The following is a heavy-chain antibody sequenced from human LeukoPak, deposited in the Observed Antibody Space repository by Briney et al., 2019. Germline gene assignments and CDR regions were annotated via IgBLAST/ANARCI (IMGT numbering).Heavy chain of an antibody. J-gene: IGHJ4*02. CDR1: GFTFSSYG. Sequence: PGGSLRLSCAASGFTFSSYGMHWVRQAPGKGLEWVAVISYDGSNKYYADSVKGRFTISRDNSKNTLYLQMNSLRAEDTALYYCARSPYGGYGDNWGQGTLVTVSS. V-gene: IGHV3-30*03. CDR2: ISYDGSNK. D-gene: IGHD4-17*01. CDR3: ARSPYGGYGDN.